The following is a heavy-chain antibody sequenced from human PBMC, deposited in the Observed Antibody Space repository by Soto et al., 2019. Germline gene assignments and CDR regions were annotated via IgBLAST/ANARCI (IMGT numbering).Heavy chain of an antibody. Sequence: QVQLQESGPGLVKPSGTLSLTCAVSSGSISSAHWWNWVRQPPGKGLEWIGEIYHSGSTNYNPSLNRRLTVSVDKSMTRFSLKLTSVTAADTAVYYCATNSYYSLGVWGQGTTVTVSS. J-gene: IGHJ6*02. CDR1: SGSISSAHW. V-gene: IGHV4-4*02. CDR2: IYHSGST. CDR3: ATNSYYSLGV.